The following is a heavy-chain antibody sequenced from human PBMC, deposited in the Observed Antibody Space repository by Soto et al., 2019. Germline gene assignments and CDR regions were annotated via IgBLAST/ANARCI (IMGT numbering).Heavy chain of an antibody. J-gene: IGHJ4*02. CDR2: FIPIFVSA. V-gene: IGHV1-69*01. D-gene: IGHD3-10*01. Sequence: QLHLVQSGAEVKKAGSSVKVSCKASGGTVSSYAITWVRQAPGKGLEWMGVFIPIFVSAHYAPKFQGRITITADESTSTAYMELSGLTSGDTAIYYCARDVSSDTTGFRGYDLWGQGTQVTVSS. CDR1: GGTVSSYA. CDR3: ARDVSSDTTGFRGYDL.